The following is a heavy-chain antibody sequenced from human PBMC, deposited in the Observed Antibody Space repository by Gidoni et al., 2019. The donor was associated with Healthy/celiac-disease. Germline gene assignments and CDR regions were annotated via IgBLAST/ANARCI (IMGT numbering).Heavy chain of an antibody. CDR1: GGSISSSSYY. CDR3: ARRYVYYDILTGYCPPFDY. D-gene: IGHD3-9*01. Sequence: QLQLQESGPGLVKPSETLSLTCTVSGGSISSSSYYWGWIRQPPGKGLEWIGSIYYSGSTYYNPSLKSRVTISVDTSKNQFSLKLSSVTAADTAVYYCARRYVYYDILTGYCPPFDYWGQGTLVTVSS. CDR2: IYYSGST. J-gene: IGHJ4*02. V-gene: IGHV4-39*01.